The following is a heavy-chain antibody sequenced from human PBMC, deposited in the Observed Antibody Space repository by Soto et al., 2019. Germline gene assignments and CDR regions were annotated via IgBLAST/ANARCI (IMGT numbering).Heavy chain of an antibody. CDR3: ASSSSWYAGEYFQH. D-gene: IGHD6-13*01. J-gene: IGHJ1*01. CDR1: GFTVSSNY. Sequence: EVQLVESRGGLVQPGGSLRLSCAASGFTVSSNYMSWVRQAPGKGLEWVSVIYSGGSTYYADSVKGRFTISRDNSKNTLYLQMNSLRAEDTAVYYCASSSSWYAGEYFQHWGQGTLVTVSS. CDR2: IYSGGST. V-gene: IGHV3-66*01.